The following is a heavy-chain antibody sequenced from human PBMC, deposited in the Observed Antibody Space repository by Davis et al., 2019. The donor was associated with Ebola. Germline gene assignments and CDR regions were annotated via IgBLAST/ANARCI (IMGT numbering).Heavy chain of an antibody. V-gene: IGHV1-2*02. Sequence: ASVKVSCKASGYTFSDYYIHWVRQAPGQGLEWMGWINPNSGDTDYAQKFQGRVTMTRDTSIATAYMELSRLRSDDTAVFYCARMDRFKWNFLYYFDYWGQGTLVTVSS. CDR2: INPNSGDT. CDR3: ARMDRFKWNFLYYFDY. D-gene: IGHD1-7*01. J-gene: IGHJ4*02. CDR1: GYTFSDYY.